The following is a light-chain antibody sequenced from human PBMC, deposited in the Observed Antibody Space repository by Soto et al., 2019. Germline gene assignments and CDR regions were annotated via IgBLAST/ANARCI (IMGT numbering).Light chain of an antibody. Sequence: QSVLTQPPSASGTPGQRVTLSCSGSSYNIGSNYVLWYQHLPVTAPKLLTYTNNQRPSGGPDRFSGFSSGTSASLDISGIRFEDENDYYCAAWDYSLSGVVFGGGTKLTVL. J-gene: IGLJ2*01. CDR1: SYNIGSNY. CDR2: TNN. V-gene: IGLV1-47*01. CDR3: AAWDYSLSGVV.